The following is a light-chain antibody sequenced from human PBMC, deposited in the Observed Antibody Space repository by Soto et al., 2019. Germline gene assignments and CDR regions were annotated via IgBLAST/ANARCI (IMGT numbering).Light chain of an antibody. CDR3: CSYTSSSTHV. Sequence: QSALPQPASVSGSPGQSITISCTGTSSDVGGYNFVSWYQQHPGKVPKLMIFDVNRRPSGVSDRFSGSKSGNTASLTISGLQAEDEGDYCCCSYTSSSTHVFGSGTKVTVL. CDR2: DVN. V-gene: IGLV2-14*03. J-gene: IGLJ1*01. CDR1: SSDVGGYNF.